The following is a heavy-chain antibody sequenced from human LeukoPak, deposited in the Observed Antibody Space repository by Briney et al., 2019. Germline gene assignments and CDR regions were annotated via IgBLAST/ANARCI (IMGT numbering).Heavy chain of an antibody. J-gene: IGHJ4*02. CDR2: INHSGST. CDR1: GGSFSGYY. CDR3: ATPRGSGSYLAFDY. Sequence: SETLSLTCAVYGGSFSGYYWSWIRQPPGKGLEWIGEINHSGSTNYNPSLKSRVTISVDTSKNQFSLKLSSVTAADTAVYYCATPRGSGSYLAFDYWGQGTLVTVSS. D-gene: IGHD1-26*01. V-gene: IGHV4-34*01.